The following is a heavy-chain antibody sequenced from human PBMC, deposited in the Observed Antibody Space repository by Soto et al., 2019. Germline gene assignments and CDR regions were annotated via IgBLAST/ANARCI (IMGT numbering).Heavy chain of an antibody. Sequence: SSETLSLTCTVSGGSINSGGYSWTWIRQPPGKGLEWIGFIYHTGTTYYNPSLKSRVTISVDRSKNQFSLKLSSVTAADTAVYYCARHFGAVAGNFDYWGQGTLVTVSS. CDR2: IYHTGTT. D-gene: IGHD6-19*01. CDR3: ARHFGAVAGNFDY. V-gene: IGHV4-30-2*01. CDR1: GGSINSGGYS. J-gene: IGHJ4*02.